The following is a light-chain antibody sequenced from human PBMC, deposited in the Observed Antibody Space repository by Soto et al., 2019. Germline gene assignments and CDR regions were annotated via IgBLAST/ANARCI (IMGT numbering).Light chain of an antibody. CDR3: MQGAHWPHR. Sequence: EVVMTQSPLSLPVTLRQPASISCRSSQTRVYSDGNTFLNWFQQRPGQSPRGLIYKVSNRDSGAPDRLSGSGSGTDFTLKISRVEAEDVEVYYYFMQGAHWPHRFGEGTKVEIK. CDR1: QTRVYSDGNTF. CDR2: KVS. J-gene: IGKJ1*01. V-gene: IGKV2-30*01.